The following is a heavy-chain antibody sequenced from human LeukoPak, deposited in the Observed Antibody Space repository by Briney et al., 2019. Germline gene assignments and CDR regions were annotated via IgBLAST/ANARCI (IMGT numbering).Heavy chain of an antibody. D-gene: IGHD2-15*01. Sequence: SETLSLTCTVSGGSISTFYYWTWLRQTPGKGLEWIGNIHSSGSTSYNPSLKSRVSMSIDTSKNQFSLRRTSVTAADTAVYYCVRPGQSSWWVYFNYWGQGAVVIVSS. CDR2: IHSSGST. CDR1: GGSISTFYY. V-gene: IGHV4-4*09. CDR3: VRPGQSSWWVYFNY. J-gene: IGHJ4*02.